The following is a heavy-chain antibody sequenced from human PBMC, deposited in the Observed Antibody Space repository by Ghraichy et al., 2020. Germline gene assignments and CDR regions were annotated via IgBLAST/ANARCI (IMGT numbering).Heavy chain of an antibody. CDR3: ARVGCSGGSSYSIDY. CDR1: GGSISSYY. Sequence: SETLSLTCTVSGGSISSYYWSWIRQPPGKGLERIGYIYYSGSTNYNPSLKSRVTLSVDTSKKQFSLKLSSVTAAGTALYYCARVGCSGGSSYSIDYCGQGTLVTVSS. D-gene: IGHD2-15*01. CDR2: IYYSGST. V-gene: IGHV4-59*13. J-gene: IGHJ4*02.